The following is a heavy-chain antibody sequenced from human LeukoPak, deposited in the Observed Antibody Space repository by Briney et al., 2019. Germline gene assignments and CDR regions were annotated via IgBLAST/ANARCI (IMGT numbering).Heavy chain of an antibody. CDR3: ARVKTTGWYVEY. D-gene: IGHD6-19*01. V-gene: IGHV4-38-2*02. CDR1: GYSISYGFH. Sequence: SETLSLTCTVSGYSISYGFHWGWIRQSPGKGLEWIGTIFHRGSTFYNPSLKSRVTISVDTSKNQFSLKLTSLTGADTAMYYCARVKTTGWYVEYWGQGTLVTVS. J-gene: IGHJ4*02. CDR2: IFHRGST.